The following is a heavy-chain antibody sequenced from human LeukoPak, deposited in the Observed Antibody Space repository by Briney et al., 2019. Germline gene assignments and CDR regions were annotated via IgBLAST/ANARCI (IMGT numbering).Heavy chain of an antibody. D-gene: IGHD4-23*01. CDR1: GYTFTSYD. CDR3: ARIPGRNADYYGMDV. J-gene: IGHJ6*02. Sequence: GASVKVSCKASGYTFTSYDINWVRQATGQGLEWMGWMNPNNGNTAYAQKFQSRVTMTGNTSISTAYMEVSSLRSEDTAVYYCARIPGRNADYYGMDVWGQGTTVTVSS. V-gene: IGHV1-8*02. CDR2: MNPNNGNT.